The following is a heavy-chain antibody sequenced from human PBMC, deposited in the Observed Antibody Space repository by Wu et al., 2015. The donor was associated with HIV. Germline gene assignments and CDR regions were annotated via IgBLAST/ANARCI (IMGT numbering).Heavy chain of an antibody. Sequence: QVQLVQSGAEVKKPGASVKVSCKAPGYIFSGHYMNWVRQAPGQGLEWMGWINPASGGTRYAEKFQGRVTMTSDTSINTAYMELSSLRSDDTAIYYCARVFVVVPAGFSGEITAFDIWGQGTMAAVSS. J-gene: IGHJ3*02. CDR2: INPASGGT. V-gene: IGHV1-2*02. CDR3: ARVFVVVPAGFSGEITAFDI. D-gene: IGHD2-2*01. CDR1: GYIFSGHY.